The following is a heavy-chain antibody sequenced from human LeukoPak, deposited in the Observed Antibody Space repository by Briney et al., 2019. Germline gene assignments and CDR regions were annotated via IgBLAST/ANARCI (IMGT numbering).Heavy chain of an antibody. CDR3: ARGGYGASSGFDY. J-gene: IGHJ4*02. Sequence: SETLSLTCTVSGGSISSYYWSWIRQPAGKGLKWIGRVYTSGSPNYNPSLESRVTMSVDTSKNQFSLNLSSVTAADTAVYYCARGGYGASSGFDYWGQGTLVTVSS. D-gene: IGHD4-23*01. V-gene: IGHV4-4*07. CDR2: VYTSGSP. CDR1: GGSISSYY.